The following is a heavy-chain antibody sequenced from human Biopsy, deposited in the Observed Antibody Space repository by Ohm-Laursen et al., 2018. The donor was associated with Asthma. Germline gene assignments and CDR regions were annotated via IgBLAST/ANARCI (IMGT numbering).Heavy chain of an antibody. CDR1: GFTFSSYS. V-gene: IGHV3-21*01. CDR2: ISSSSSYI. CDR3: ARTYYDFLTGQVNDAFAI. D-gene: IGHD3-9*01. Sequence: GSLRLSCSASGFTFSSYSMNWVRQAPGKGLEWVSSISSSSSYIYYADSVKGRFTISRDNAKNSLYLQMNSLRAEDTAVYYCARTYYDFLTGQVNDAFAIWGQGTVVTVSS. J-gene: IGHJ3*02.